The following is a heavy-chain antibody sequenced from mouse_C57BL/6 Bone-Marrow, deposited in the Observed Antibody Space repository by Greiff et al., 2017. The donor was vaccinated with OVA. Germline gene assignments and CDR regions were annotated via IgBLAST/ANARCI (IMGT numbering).Heavy chain of an antibody. D-gene: IGHD1-1*01. V-gene: IGHV5-6*02. Sequence: VKLEESGGDLVKPGGSLKLSCAASGFTFSSYGMSWVRQTPDKRLEWVATISSGGSYTYYPDSVKGRFTISRDNAKNTLYLQMSSLKSEDTAMYYCARYYYGSSVYWYFDVWGTGTTVTVSS. CDR3: ARYYYGSSVYWYFDV. J-gene: IGHJ1*03. CDR2: ISSGGSYT. CDR1: GFTFSSYG.